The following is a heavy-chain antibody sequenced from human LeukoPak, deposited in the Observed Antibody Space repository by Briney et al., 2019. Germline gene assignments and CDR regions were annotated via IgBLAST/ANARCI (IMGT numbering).Heavy chain of an antibody. CDR2: TNCDGGRT. CDR1: GFTFDDYA. J-gene: IGHJ4*02. Sequence: PGGSLRLSCAASGFTFDDYAMSWVRQTPGKGLEWVSGTNCDGGRTGYADSVKGRFTISRDNAKNSLYLQMNSLRVEDTAMYYCARDGLRRPPTPYCGGDCPLDYWGQGTLVSVSS. CDR3: ARDGLRRPPTPYCGGDCPLDY. V-gene: IGHV3-20*04. D-gene: IGHD2-21*02.